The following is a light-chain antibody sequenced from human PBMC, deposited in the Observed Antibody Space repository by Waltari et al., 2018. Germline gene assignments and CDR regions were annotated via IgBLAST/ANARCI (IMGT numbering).Light chain of an antibody. J-gene: IGKJ1*01. Sequence: DIQMTQSPSALSTSVGETVTITCRASQSISSWLDWYQKKPGKAPKSLIYKASSLQSGVPSRFSGSGSGTEFTLTIRSLQPEDFATYYCLQYSSSPWTFGQGTKVEIK. CDR2: KAS. CDR3: LQYSSSPWT. CDR1: QSISSW. V-gene: IGKV1D-16*01.